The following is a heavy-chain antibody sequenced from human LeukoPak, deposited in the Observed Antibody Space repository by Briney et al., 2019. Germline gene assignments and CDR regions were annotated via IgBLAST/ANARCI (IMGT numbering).Heavy chain of an antibody. V-gene: IGHV3-7*01. D-gene: IGHD2-15*01. Sequence: GGSLRLSCAASEFSVGSNYMTWVRQAPGKGLEWVANIKQDGSEKYYVDSVKGRFTISRDNAKNSLYLQMDSLRAEDTAVYYCARVQDIVVVVAVGSFDYWGQGTLVTVSS. J-gene: IGHJ4*02. CDR1: EFSVGSNY. CDR2: IKQDGSEK. CDR3: ARVQDIVVVVAVGSFDY.